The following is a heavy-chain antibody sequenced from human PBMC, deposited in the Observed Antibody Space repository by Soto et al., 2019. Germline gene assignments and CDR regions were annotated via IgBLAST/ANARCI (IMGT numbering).Heavy chain of an antibody. V-gene: IGHV1-69*01. CDR2: IIPIFGTA. D-gene: IGHD6-19*01. Sequence: QVQLVQSGAEVKKPGSSVKVSCKASGGTFSSYAISWVRQAPGQGLEWMGGIIPIFGTANYAQKFQGRVTITADESTSTAYLELSSLRSEDTGVYYCARDRCSSGWPPFWFDPWGQGTLVTVSS. CDR1: GGTFSSYA. J-gene: IGHJ5*02. CDR3: ARDRCSSGWPPFWFDP.